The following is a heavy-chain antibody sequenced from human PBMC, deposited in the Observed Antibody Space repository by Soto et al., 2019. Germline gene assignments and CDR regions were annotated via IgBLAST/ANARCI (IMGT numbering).Heavy chain of an antibody. Sequence: QVQLQESGPGLVKPSETLSLTCTVSGGSISSYYWSWIRQPAGKGLEWIGRIYTSGSTNYNPSLKSRVIMSVVTSKNQFSLKLSSVTAADTAVYYCARAGSTRGYYDYGMDVWGQGTTVTVSS. J-gene: IGHJ6*02. CDR3: ARAGSTRGYYDYGMDV. CDR1: GGSISSYY. D-gene: IGHD2-2*01. CDR2: IYTSGST. V-gene: IGHV4-4*07.